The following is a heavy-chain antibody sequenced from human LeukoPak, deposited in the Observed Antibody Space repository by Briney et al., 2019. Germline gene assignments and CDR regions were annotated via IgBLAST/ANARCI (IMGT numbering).Heavy chain of an antibody. Sequence: SETLSLTCTVSGGSISVYHWTWIRQPPGKGLEWIGNVYYSGTTNYSPSLRSRVTISVDMSKNQFSLNLTSVTAADTAVYYCARGVVIAPQTFDYWGQGTLVTVSS. CDR1: GGSISVYH. J-gene: IGHJ4*02. CDR3: ARGVVIAPQTFDY. CDR2: VYYSGTT. V-gene: IGHV4-59*01. D-gene: IGHD2-21*01.